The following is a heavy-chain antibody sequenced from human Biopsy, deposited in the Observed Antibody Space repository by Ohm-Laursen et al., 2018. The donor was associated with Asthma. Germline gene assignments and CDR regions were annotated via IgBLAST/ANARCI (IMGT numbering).Heavy chain of an antibody. CDR2: ISSGGGTI. J-gene: IGHJ5*02. V-gene: IGHV3-23*01. D-gene: IGHD4-17*01. CDR1: GFMFRSFG. CDR3: AKVGHGYGDYVGHLDP. Sequence: SLRLSCAAPGFMFRSFGMHWVRQAPGKGLEWVSVISSGGGTIDYADSVKGRFTISRNISTNTVYLQMDSLSADDTAVYYCAKVGHGYGDYVGHLDPWGQGTLVTVSS.